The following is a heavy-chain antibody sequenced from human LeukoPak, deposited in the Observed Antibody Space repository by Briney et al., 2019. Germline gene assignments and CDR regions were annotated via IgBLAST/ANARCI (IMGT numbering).Heavy chain of an antibody. CDR1: GFTFSSYA. Sequence: GGSLRLSCAASGFTFSSYAMHWVRQAPGKGLEWVAVISYDGSNKYYADSVKGRFTISRDNSKNTLYLQMNSLRAEDTAVYYCAREEDYGSGTGLDYWGQGTLVTVSS. CDR3: AREEDYGSGTGLDY. J-gene: IGHJ4*02. D-gene: IGHD3-10*01. CDR2: ISYDGSNK. V-gene: IGHV3-30-3*01.